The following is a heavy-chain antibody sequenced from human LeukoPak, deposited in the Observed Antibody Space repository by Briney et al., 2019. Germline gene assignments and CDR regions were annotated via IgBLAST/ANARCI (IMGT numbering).Heavy chain of an antibody. V-gene: IGHV3-21*01. CDR2: ISSSSSYI. D-gene: IGHD3-9*01. CDR3: ASGRYDILTGYSI. Sequence: PGGSLRLSCAASGFTFSSYSMNWVRQAPGKGLEWVSSISSSSSYIYYADSVKGRFTISRDNAKNSLYLQMNSLRAEDTAVYYCASGRYDILTGYSIWGQGALVTVSS. CDR1: GFTFSSYS. J-gene: IGHJ4*02.